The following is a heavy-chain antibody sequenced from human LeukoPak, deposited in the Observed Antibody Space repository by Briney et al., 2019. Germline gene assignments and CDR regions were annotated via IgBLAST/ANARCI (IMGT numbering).Heavy chain of an antibody. J-gene: IGHJ5*02. D-gene: IGHD2-2*01. CDR3: TAGLGKTDDAS. CDR2: VRTTAEGETT. Sequence: GGSLRLSCVGSGCNFNDAWRSWIRQARGKGLEWVGRVRTTAEGETTDYGAPVRGRFIISRDDSKSMVYLQMNRLETEDTAIYYCTAGLGKTDDASWGQGTLVTVSS. V-gene: IGHV3-15*01. CDR1: GCNFNDAW.